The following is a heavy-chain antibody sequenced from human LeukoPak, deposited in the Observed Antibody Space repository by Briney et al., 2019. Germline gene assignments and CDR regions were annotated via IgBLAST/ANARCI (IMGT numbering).Heavy chain of an antibody. CDR2: IIPIFGTA. CDR3: AREVERYCSGGSCYSPDAFDI. D-gene: IGHD2-15*01. V-gene: IGHV1-69*13. J-gene: IGHJ3*02. CDR1: GGTFSSYA. Sequence: SVKVSCKASGGTFSSYAISWVRQAPGQGLEWMGGIIPIFGTANYAQKFQGRVTITADESTSTAYMELSSLRSEDTAVYYCAREVERYCSGGSCYSPDAFDIWGQGTMVTVSS.